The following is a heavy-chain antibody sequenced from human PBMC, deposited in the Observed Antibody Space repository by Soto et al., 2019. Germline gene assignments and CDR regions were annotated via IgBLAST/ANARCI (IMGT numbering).Heavy chain of an antibody. V-gene: IGHV3-33*01. CDR1: GFTFSSYG. D-gene: IGHD3-10*01. J-gene: IGHJ6*03. CDR2: IWYDGSNK. Sequence: GGSLRLSCAASGFTFSSYGMHWVRQAPGKGLEWVAVIWYDGSNKYYADSVKGRFTISRDNSKNTLYLLMNSLRAEDTAVYYCARDGNYYGSGSYYYYYYMDVWGKGTTVTVSS. CDR3: ARDGNYYGSGSYYYYYYMDV.